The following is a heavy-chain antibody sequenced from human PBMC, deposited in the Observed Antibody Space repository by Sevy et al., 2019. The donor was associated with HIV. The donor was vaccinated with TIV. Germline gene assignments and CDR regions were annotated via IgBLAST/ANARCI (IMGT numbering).Heavy chain of an antibody. D-gene: IGHD1-26*01. Sequence: SESLSLTCTVSGGSITSLYWNWIRQPPGKGLEWIPNIYYNGHINYNPPLRRRVTLSLDTSKNQFSLRLSSVTAADTAMYYCAGENAWGRGYSWGQGTLVTVSS. V-gene: IGHV4-59*08. CDR3: AGENAWGRGYS. J-gene: IGHJ4*02. CDR2: IYYNGHI. CDR1: GGSITSLY.